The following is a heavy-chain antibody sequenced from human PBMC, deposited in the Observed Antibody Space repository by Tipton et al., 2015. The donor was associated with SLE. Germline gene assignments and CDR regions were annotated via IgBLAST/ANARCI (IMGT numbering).Heavy chain of an antibody. CDR2: IWYDGSNK. CDR3: AAGIAAAGTGPEY. CDR1: GFTFSSYG. V-gene: IGHV3-33*01. D-gene: IGHD6-13*01. J-gene: IGHJ4*02. Sequence: SGFTFSSYGMHWVRQAPGKGLEWVAVIWYDGSNKYYADSVKGRFTISRDNSKNTLYLQMNSLRAEDTAVYYCAAGIAAAGTGPEYWGQGTLVTVSS.